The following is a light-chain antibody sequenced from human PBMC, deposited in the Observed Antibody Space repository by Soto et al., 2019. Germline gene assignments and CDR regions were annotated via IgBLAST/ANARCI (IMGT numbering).Light chain of an antibody. CDR1: SSDVGGYNF. V-gene: IGLV2-8*01. CDR3: SSYAGRNNFYV. Sequence: QSALTQPPSASGSPGQSVTISCTGTSSDVGGYNFVSWYQQHPGKAPKFIIYDVNKRPSGVPDRFSGSKSGNTASLTVSGLQADDEADYYCSSYAGRNNFYVFGTGTKLTVL. CDR2: DVN. J-gene: IGLJ1*01.